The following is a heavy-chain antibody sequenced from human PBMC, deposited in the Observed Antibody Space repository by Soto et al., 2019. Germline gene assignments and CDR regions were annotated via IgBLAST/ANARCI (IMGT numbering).Heavy chain of an antibody. CDR2: IYYSGST. V-gene: IGHV4-59*08. D-gene: IGHD2-15*01. CDR1: GGSISSYY. J-gene: IGHJ6*02. CDR3: ATRPKKILYYTYGMDV. Sequence: SETLSLTCTVSGGSISSYYWSWIRQPPGKGLEWIGYIYYSGSTNYNPSLKSRATISVDTSKNQFSLKLSSVTAADTAVYYCATRPKKILYYTYGMDVWGQGTTVTVSS.